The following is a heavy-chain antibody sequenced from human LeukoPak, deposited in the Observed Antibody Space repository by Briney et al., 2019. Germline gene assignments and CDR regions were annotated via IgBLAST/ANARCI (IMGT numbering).Heavy chain of an antibody. CDR3: ARDRGDYGSGSYLSY. J-gene: IGHJ4*02. Sequence: SETLSLTCTVSGASISSSTYYWGVIRQPPGKGLEWIGSIDHSGSTYYNPSLKSRVTMSVDTSKNQFSLKLTSVTAADTAVYYCARDRGDYGSGSYLSYWGQGTLVTVSS. CDR2: IDHSGST. CDR1: GASISSSTYY. D-gene: IGHD3-10*01. V-gene: IGHV4-39*07.